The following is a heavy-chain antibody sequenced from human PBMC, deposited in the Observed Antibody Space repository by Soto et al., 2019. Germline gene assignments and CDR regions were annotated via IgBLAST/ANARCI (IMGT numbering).Heavy chain of an antibody. CDR2: ISGTSDMT. J-gene: IGHJ1*01. CDR1: GFTFSSYP. CDR3: AKYLWGATTVTSIN. Sequence: EVQLLESGGDLVEPGGSLRLSCVGSGFTFSSYPMNWVRQAPGKGLEWVSAISGTSDMTYYANSVTGRFTISRDNSKNTLYLQVSSLRVEDTAIYYCAKYLWGATTVTSINWGRGTLVTVSS. D-gene: IGHD4-4*01. V-gene: IGHV3-23*01.